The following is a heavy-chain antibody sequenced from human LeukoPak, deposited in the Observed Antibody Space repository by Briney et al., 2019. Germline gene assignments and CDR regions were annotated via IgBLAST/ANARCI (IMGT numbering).Heavy chain of an antibody. J-gene: IGHJ4*02. V-gene: IGHV3-23*01. CDR1: GFTFSSYA. D-gene: IGHD3-22*01. CDR2: ISGSGTNT. Sequence: GGSLRLSCAASGFTFSSYAMSWVRQAPGKGLEWVSAISGSGTNTYYADSVKGRFTISRDNSKNTLYLQMSSLRAEDTAVYYCAKRRYDSSGHFDSWGQGTLVTVSS. CDR3: AKRRYDSSGHFDS.